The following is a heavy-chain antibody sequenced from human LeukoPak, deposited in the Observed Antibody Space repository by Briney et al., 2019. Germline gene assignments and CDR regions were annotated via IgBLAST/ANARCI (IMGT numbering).Heavy chain of an antibody. CDR1: GGSFSGYY. J-gene: IGHJ5*02. CDR3: ARGLDYSISGFDP. CDR2: INHSGST. V-gene: IGHV4-34*01. Sequence: SETLSLTCAVYGGSFSGYYWSWIRQPPGKGLDWIGEINHSGSTNYNPSLKSRVTISVDTSKNQFSLKLSSVTAADTAVYYCARGLDYSISGFDPWGQGTLVTVSS. D-gene: IGHD4-11*01.